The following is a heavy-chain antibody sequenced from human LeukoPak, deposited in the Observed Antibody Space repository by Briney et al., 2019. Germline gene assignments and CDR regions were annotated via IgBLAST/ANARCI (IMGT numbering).Heavy chain of an antibody. V-gene: IGHV1-69*04. J-gene: IGHJ5*02. CDR2: IIPILGIA. CDR3: ATGYYGSYWFDP. D-gene: IGHD3-10*01. Sequence: SVKVSCKASGGTFSSYAISWVRQAPGRGREWMGRIIPILGIANYAQKFQGRVTITADKSTSTAYMELSSLRSEDTAVYYCATGYYGSYWFDPWGQGTLVTVSS. CDR1: GGTFSSYA.